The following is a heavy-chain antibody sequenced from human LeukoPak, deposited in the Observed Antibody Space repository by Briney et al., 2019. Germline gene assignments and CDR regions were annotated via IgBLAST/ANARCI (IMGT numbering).Heavy chain of an antibody. V-gene: IGHV1-69*13. CDR3: ARGPTYYDILTGYLIH. D-gene: IGHD3-9*01. Sequence: ASVKVSCKASGGTFSSYAISWVRQAPGQGLEWMGGIIPIFGTANYAQKFQGRVTITADESTSTAYMELSSLRSEDTAVYYCARGPTYYDILTGYLIHWGQGTLVTVSS. CDR1: GGTFSSYA. J-gene: IGHJ4*02. CDR2: IIPIFGTA.